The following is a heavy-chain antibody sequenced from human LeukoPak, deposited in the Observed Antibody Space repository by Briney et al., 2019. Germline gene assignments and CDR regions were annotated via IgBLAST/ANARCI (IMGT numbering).Heavy chain of an antibody. V-gene: IGHV3-33*01. CDR2: VWFDGTNK. J-gene: IGHJ4*02. D-gene: IGHD2-8*01. CDR3: ARDRVTKQAPPGY. CDR1: GFTLSSYG. Sequence: GGSLRLSCAASGFTLSSYGMHWVRQPPGKGLEWVAVVWFDGTNKYYADSVKGRFTISRDNSKNTVYLQMNSLRADDTAVYYCARDRVTKQAPPGYWGQGTLVTVSS.